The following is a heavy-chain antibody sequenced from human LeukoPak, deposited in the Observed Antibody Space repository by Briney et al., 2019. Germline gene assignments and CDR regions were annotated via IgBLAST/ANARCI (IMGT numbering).Heavy chain of an antibody. J-gene: IGHJ4*02. Sequence: GASVKVSCKASGYTFTTFGISWVRQAPGQGLEWMGWISAYNGNTNYALKVQGRVTMTTDTSTSTAYMELRRLRSDDTAVYYCVRDGGVLFGEFPFDYWGQGTLVTVSS. CDR1: GYTFTTFG. CDR3: VRDGGVLFGEFPFDY. D-gene: IGHD3-10*01. V-gene: IGHV1-18*01. CDR2: ISAYNGNT.